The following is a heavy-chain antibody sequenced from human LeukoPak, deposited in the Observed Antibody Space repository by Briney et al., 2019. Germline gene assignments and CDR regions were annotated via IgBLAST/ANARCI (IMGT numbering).Heavy chain of an antibody. CDR3: ARADYSSTWSHDYYYMDV. J-gene: IGHJ6*03. CDR1: GYSISSRYY. CDR2: KYHSEIT. V-gene: IGHV4-38-2*02. D-gene: IGHD6-13*01. Sequence: SETLSLTCTVSGYSISSRYYWGWIRQPPGKGLEWIGRKYHSEITYYNPTLKSRVTISVDTSKIQFSLKLSSVTAADTAVYYCARADYSSTWSHDYYYMDVWGKGTTVTVSS.